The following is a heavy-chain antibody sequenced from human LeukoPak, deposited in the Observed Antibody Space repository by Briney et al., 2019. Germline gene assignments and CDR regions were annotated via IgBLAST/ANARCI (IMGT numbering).Heavy chain of an antibody. Sequence: PGGSLRLSCAASGFTFSSYSLNWVRQAPGKGLEWVSYISSSSSTIYYADSVKGRFTISRDNSKNTLYLQMNSLRAEDTAVYYCARANYGSGKGNNWFDPWGQGTLVTVSS. CDR1: GFTFSSYS. J-gene: IGHJ5*02. D-gene: IGHD3-10*01. CDR2: ISSSSSTI. V-gene: IGHV3-48*01. CDR3: ARANYGSGKGNNWFDP.